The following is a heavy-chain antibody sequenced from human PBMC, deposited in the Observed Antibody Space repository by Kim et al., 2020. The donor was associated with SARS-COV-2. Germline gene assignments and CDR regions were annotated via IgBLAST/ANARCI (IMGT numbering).Heavy chain of an antibody. V-gene: IGHV3-53*01. CDR3: LRDAGVH. CDR1: GFTVSTSP. D-gene: IGHD2-8*01. J-gene: IGHJ4*02. Sequence: GGSLRLSCALSGFTVSTSPMYWVRQAPGKGLECVSVIYSSGSIYYVASLMGRFTTSRNNSKNKPYLQMNSLIADETAMYYCLRDAGVHWGQGTQGTVSS. CDR2: IYSSGSI.